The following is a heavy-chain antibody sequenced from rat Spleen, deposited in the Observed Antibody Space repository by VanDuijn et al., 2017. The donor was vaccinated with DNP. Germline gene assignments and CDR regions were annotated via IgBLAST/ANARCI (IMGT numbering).Heavy chain of an antibody. CDR3: ARGVYGGYLYFDY. CDR2: INDDGGTT. V-gene: IGHV5-58*01. J-gene: IGHJ2*01. Sequence: EVQLVETGGGLVQPGRSLKLSCVASGFTFSGYWMYWIRQAPGKGLEWVGCINDDGGTTYYPDSVKGRFTISRNNVENTLYLQMNSLRSEDTATYYCARGVYGGYLYFDYWGQGVMVTVSS. CDR1: GFTFSGYW. D-gene: IGHD1-11*01.